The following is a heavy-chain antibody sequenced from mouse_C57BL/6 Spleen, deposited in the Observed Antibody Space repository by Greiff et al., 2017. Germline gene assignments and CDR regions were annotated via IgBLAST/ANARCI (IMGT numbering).Heavy chain of an antibody. CDR2: IDPSASYT. CDR1: GYTFTSYW. J-gene: IGHJ2*01. D-gene: IGHD2-5*01. V-gene: IGHV1-59*01. Sequence: QVQLQQPGAELVRPGTSVKLSCKASGYTFTSYWMHWVKQRPGQGLEWIGVIDPSASYTNYNQKFKGKATLTVDTSSSTAYMQLSSLTSEDSAVYYCAKSSYYSNYGAFDYWGQGTTLTVSS. CDR3: AKSSYYSNYGAFDY.